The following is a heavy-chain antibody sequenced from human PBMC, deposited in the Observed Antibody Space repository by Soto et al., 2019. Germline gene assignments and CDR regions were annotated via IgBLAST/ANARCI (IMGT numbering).Heavy chain of an antibody. CDR3: ARAIGALNYYAY. Sequence: SETLSLTCTASGGSLSSGGYSWSWIRQHPGKGLEWIGYFYYSGNTYYNPSLKSRLTISGDTSKNQFSLNLSSVTAADTAVYYCARAIGALNYYAYRGQGTLVTVSS. CDR1: GGSLSSGGYS. V-gene: IGHV4-31*03. J-gene: IGHJ4*02. CDR2: FYYSGNT. D-gene: IGHD1-26*01.